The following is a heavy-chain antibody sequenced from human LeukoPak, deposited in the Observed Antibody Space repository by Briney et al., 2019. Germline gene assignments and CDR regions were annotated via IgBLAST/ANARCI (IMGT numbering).Heavy chain of an antibody. CDR2: ISSGSNTI. CDR1: GFTFSSYS. D-gene: IGHD3-10*01. J-gene: IGHJ4*02. V-gene: IGHV3-48*01. CDR3: ARDLQGTFDY. Sequence: GRSLRLSCAASGFTFSSYSMNWVRQAPGKGLEWVSYISSGSNTIYYADSVKGRFTISRDNAKNSLYLQMNSLRAEDTAVYYCARDLQGTFDYWGQGTLVTVSS.